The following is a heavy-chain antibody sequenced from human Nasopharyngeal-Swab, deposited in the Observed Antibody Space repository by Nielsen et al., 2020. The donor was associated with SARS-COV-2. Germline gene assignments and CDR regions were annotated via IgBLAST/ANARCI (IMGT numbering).Heavy chain of an antibody. CDR1: GGSISSGGYY. V-gene: IGHV4-31*03. CDR2: IYYSGST. CDR3: AGTTDCTNGVCYQIFDY. J-gene: IGHJ4*02. D-gene: IGHD2-8*01. Sequence: LRLSCTVSGGSISSGGYYWSWIRQHPGKGLVWIGYIYYSGSTYYNPSLKSRVTISVDTSKNQFSLKLSSVTAADTAVYYCAGTTDCTNGVCYQIFDYWGQGTLVTVSS.